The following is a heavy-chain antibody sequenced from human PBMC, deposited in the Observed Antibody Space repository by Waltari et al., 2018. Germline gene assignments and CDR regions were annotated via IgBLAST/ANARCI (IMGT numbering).Heavy chain of an antibody. J-gene: IGHJ3*01. V-gene: IGHV4-39*01. D-gene: IGHD5-12*01. CDR1: GVSITSNRNY. Sequence: QLQLQESGPRLVRPSETLSLICLVPGVSITSNRNYWAWIRQSPGQGLEWIGTVSYSGTTYISPSLKSRVSVSRDTSKNQVSLILGSVTAADMAVYYCATYIGASVGTAAFDVWGQGTMVTVSS. CDR2: VSYSGTT. CDR3: ATYIGASVGTAAFDV.